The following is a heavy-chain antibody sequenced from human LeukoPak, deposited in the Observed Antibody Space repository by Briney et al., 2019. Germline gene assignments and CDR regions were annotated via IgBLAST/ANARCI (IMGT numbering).Heavy chain of an antibody. Sequence: GESLKISCKGSGYSFTSYWIGWVRQMPGKGLEWMGIIYPGDSDTRYSPSFQGQVTISADESISTAYLQWSSLKASDTAMYYCARLGGNGYCSSTSCYVRYLYNWFDPWGQGTLVTVSS. V-gene: IGHV5-51*01. J-gene: IGHJ5*02. CDR3: ARLGGNGYCSSTSCYVRYLYNWFDP. D-gene: IGHD2-2*03. CDR1: GYSFTSYW. CDR2: IYPGDSDT.